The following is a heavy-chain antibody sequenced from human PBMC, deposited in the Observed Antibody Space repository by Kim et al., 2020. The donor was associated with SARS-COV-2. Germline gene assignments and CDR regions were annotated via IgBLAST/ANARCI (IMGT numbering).Heavy chain of an antibody. CDR2: ISYDGSNK. J-gene: IGHJ6*02. CDR1: GFTFSSYA. V-gene: IGHV3-30-3*01. Sequence: GGSLRLSCAASGFTFSSYAMHWVRQAPGKGLEWVAVISYDGSNKYYADSVKGRFTISRDNSKNTLYLQMNSLRAEDTAVYYCARDLPYGDYLTGGQRRADYYYYGMDVWGQGTTVTVSS. D-gene: IGHD4-17*01. CDR3: ARDLPYGDYLTGGQRRADYYYYGMDV.